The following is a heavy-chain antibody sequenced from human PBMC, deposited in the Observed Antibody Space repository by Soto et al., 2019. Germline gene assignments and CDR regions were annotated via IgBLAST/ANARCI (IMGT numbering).Heavy chain of an antibody. CDR1: GDSVSSNSAA. D-gene: IGHD6-13*01. J-gene: IGHJ6*02. V-gene: IGHV6-1*01. CDR3: ARAGIAAATWPRARYYYGMDV. Sequence: QVQLQQSGPGLVKPSQTLSLTCAISGDSVSSNSAAWNWIRQSPSRGLEWLGRTYYRSKWYNDYSVSVKSRITINPDTSKNQFSLQLNSVTPEDTAVYYCARAGIAAATWPRARYYYGMDVWGQGTTVTVSS. CDR2: TYYRSKWYN.